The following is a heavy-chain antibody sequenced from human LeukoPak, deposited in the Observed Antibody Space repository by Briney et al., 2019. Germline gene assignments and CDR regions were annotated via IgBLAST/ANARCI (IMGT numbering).Heavy chain of an antibody. CDR3: ARGVWAMVRGVTIFDY. CDR2: IIPIFGTA. J-gene: IGHJ4*02. D-gene: IGHD3-10*01. Sequence: ASVKVSCKASGGTFSSYAISWVRQAPGQGLEWMGGIIPIFGTANYAQKFQGRVTITADESTSTAYMELSSLRSEDTAVCYCARGVWAMVRGVTIFDYWGQGTLVTVSS. V-gene: IGHV1-69*13. CDR1: GGTFSSYA.